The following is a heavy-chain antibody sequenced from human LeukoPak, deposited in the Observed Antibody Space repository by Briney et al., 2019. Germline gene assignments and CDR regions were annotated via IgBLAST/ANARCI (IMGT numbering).Heavy chain of an antibody. D-gene: IGHD3-3*01. J-gene: IGHJ5*02. CDR3: AGCGVTDFWSGYYTGRWGYNWFDP. V-gene: IGHV4-59*01. CDR1: GGSISSYY. Sequence: PSETLSLTCTVSGGSISSYYWSWIRQPPGKGLEWIGYIYYSGGTNYNPSLKSRVTISVDTSKNQFSLKLSSVTAADTAVYYCAGCGVTDFWSGYYTGRWGYNWFDPWGQGTLVTVSS. CDR2: IYYSGGT.